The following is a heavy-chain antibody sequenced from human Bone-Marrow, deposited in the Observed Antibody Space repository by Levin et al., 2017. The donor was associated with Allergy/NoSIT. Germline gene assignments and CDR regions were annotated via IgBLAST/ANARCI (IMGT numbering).Heavy chain of an antibody. CDR3: ARDGPGTAAGTP. Sequence: GGSLRLSCAVSGFTVSNNYMSWVRQAPGKGLDWVSLIYSGGSTNYADSVKGRFTISRDNFKNTLYLQMNSLRADDTAVYYCARDGPGTAAGTPWGQGTLVTVSS. CDR2: IYSGGST. J-gene: IGHJ4*02. V-gene: IGHV3-66*01. CDR1: GFTVSNNY. D-gene: IGHD6-13*01.